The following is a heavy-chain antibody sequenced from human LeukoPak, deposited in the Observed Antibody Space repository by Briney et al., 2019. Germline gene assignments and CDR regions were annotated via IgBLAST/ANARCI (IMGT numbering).Heavy chain of an antibody. V-gene: IGHV3-21*05. Sequence: GGSLRLSCAASGFIYSNYGMNWVRQAPGKGLEWVSYISGSGSYIDYADSVKGRFTITRDNAKNTLYLQMKRLRAEDTAVYYCARGHSSGYYPKYWGQGTLVTVSS. CDR2: ISGSGSYI. D-gene: IGHD3-22*01. CDR3: ARGHSSGYYPKY. CDR1: GFIYSNYG. J-gene: IGHJ4*02.